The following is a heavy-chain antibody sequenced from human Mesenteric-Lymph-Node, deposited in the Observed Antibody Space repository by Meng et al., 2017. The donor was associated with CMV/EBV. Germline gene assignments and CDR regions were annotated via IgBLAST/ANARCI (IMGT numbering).Heavy chain of an antibody. J-gene: IGHJ4*02. D-gene: IGHD2-2*01. CDR1: GFTFGDYS. CDR2: IRSKAFGGTT. CDR3: TRGTPPDY. Sequence: GGSLRLSCTTPGFTFGDYSMSWVRQAPGKGLEWVGFIRSKAFGGTTEYAASVKGRFTISRDDSKSIAYLQMNSLKTEDTAVYYCTRGTPPDYWGQGTLVTVSS. V-gene: IGHV3-49*04.